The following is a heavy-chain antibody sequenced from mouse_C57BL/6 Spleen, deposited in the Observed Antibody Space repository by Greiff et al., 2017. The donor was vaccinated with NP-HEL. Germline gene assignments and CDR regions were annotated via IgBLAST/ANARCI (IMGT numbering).Heavy chain of an antibody. D-gene: IGHD2-5*01. CDR1: GYTFTSYW. CDR3: ARDYSNYGVPY. J-gene: IGHJ3*01. CDR2: IHPNSGST. V-gene: IGHV1-64*01. Sequence: VQLQQPGAELVKPGASVKLSCKASGYTFTSYWMHWVKQRPGQGLEWIGMIHPNSGSTNYNEKFKSKATLTVDKSSSTAYMQLSSLTSEDAAVYYCARDYSNYGVPYWGQGTLVTVSA.